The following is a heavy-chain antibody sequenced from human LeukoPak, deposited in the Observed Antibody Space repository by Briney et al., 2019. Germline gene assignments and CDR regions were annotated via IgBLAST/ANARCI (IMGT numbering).Heavy chain of an antibody. V-gene: IGHV1-18*01. CDR1: GYTFISFG. CDR3: ARVHKTYYYDSSGYKPYYYMDV. D-gene: IGHD3-22*01. Sequence: ASVKVSCKASGYTFISFGISWVRQAPGHGLEWIGWISLYKGNTNYAQNVQGRVTMTTDTSTSTAYMELRSLRSDDTAVYYCARVHKTYYYDSSGYKPYYYMDVWGKGTTVTVSS. CDR2: ISLYKGNT. J-gene: IGHJ6*03.